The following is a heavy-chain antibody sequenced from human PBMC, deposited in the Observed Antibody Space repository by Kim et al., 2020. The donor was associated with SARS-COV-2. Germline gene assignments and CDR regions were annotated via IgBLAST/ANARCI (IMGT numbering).Heavy chain of an antibody. CDR1: GYTFTSYA. CDR2: INAGNGNT. D-gene: IGHD3-10*01. Sequence: ASVKVSCKASGYTFTSYAMHWVRQAPGQRLEWMGWINAGNGNTKYSQKFQGRVTITRDTSASTAYMELSSLRSEDTAVYYCARGGCGELLLGWFDPWGQGTLVTVSS. V-gene: IGHV1-3*01. J-gene: IGHJ5*02. CDR3: ARGGCGELLLGWFDP.